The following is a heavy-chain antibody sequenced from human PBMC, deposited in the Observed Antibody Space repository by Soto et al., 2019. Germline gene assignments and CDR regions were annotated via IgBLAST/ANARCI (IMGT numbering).Heavy chain of an antibody. CDR2: INAANGNT. D-gene: IGHD3-10*01. V-gene: IGHV1-3*01. CDR1: GYIFTNYA. CDR3: ARTPNGSGGYSSDYFAD. Sequence: ASVKVSCKASGYIFTNYAMHWVRQAPGQRLEWMGWINAANGNTKYSQKFQGRVTITTDTSASTAYMALSSLRSEDTAVYYCARTPNGSGGYSSDYFADWGQETLVTVSS. J-gene: IGHJ4*02.